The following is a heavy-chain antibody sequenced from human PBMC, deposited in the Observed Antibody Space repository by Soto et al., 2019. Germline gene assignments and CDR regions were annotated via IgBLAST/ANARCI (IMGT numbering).Heavy chain of an antibody. D-gene: IGHD2-15*01. CDR2: IYYSGST. J-gene: IGHJ6*02. Sequence: PSETLSLTCTVSGGSISSGDYYWSWIRQPPGKGLEWIGYIYYSGSTYYNPSLKSRVTISVDTSKNQFSLKLSSVTAADTAVYYCARSLVVVAATGYYYYGMDVWGQGTTVTVSS. CDR3: ARSLVVVAATGYYYYGMDV. CDR1: GGSISSGDYY. V-gene: IGHV4-30-4*01.